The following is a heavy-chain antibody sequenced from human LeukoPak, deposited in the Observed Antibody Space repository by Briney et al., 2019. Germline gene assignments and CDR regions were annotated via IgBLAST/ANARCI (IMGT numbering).Heavy chain of an antibody. J-gene: IGHJ4*02. D-gene: IGHD2-15*01. CDR2: INHSGST. Sequence: SETLSLTCAVYGGSFSGYYWSWIRQPPGKGLEWIGEINHSGSTNYNPSLKSRVTIPVDTSKNQFSLKLSSVTAADTAVYYCARGGGRYCSGGSCHLDYWGQGTLVTVSS. V-gene: IGHV4-34*01. CDR3: ARGGGRYCSGGSCHLDY. CDR1: GGSFSGYY.